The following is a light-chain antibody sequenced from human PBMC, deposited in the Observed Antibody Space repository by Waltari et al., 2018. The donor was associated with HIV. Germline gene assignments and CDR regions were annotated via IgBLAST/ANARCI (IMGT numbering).Light chain of an antibody. CDR1: RSNIGNNA. CDR3: AAWDDSLSGSYV. J-gene: IGLJ1*01. CDR2: GNG. Sequence: QSVLTQPPSASGTPGRRVTISCSGSRSNIGNNAVYWYQELPGTAPKLLIFGNGQRPSGVPDRFSGSKSGTSASLAISGLRSEDEADYYCAAWDDSLSGSYVFGTGTKVTVL. V-gene: IGLV1-47*01.